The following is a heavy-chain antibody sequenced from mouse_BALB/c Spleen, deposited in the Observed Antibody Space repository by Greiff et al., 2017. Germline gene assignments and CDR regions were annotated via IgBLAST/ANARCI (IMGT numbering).Heavy chain of an antibody. V-gene: IGHV1-14*01. CDR3: ARAGATNYYAMDY. D-gene: IGHD3-1*01. CDR1: GYTFTSYV. J-gene: IGHJ4*01. Sequence: VQLKESGPELVKPGASVKMSCKASGYTFTSYVMHWVKQKPGQGLEWIGYINPYNDGTKYNEKFKGKATLTSDKSSSTAYMELSSLTSEDSAVYYCARAGATNYYAMDYWGQGTSVTVSS. CDR2: INPYNDGT.